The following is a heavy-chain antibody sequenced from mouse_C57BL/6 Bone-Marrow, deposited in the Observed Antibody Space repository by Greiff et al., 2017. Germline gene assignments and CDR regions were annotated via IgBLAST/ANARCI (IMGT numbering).Heavy chain of an antibody. CDR1: GYTFTSYW. D-gene: IGHD4-1*01. J-gene: IGHJ2*01. Sequence: QVHVKQPGAELVKPGASVKLSCKASGYTFTSYWMHWVKQRPGQGLEWIGMIHPNSGSTNYNEKFKSKATLTVDKSSSTAYMQLSSLTSEDSAVYYCARWELFDYWGQGTTLTVSS. CDR3: ARWELFDY. V-gene: IGHV1-64*01. CDR2: IHPNSGST.